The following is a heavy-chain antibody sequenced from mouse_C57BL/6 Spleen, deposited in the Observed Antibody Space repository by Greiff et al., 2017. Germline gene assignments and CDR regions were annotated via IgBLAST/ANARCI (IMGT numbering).Heavy chain of an antibody. CDR1: GYTFTSYG. V-gene: IGHV1-81*01. J-gene: IGHJ2*01. D-gene: IGHD2-3*01. CDR2: IYPRSGNT. Sequence: QVQLQQSGAELARPGASVKLSCKASGYTFTSYGISWVQQRTGQGPEWIGEIYPRSGNTYYNEKFKGKATLTADKSSSTAYMELRSLTSEDSAVYFCARGKAIYDGYYDYWGQGTTLTVSS. CDR3: ARGKAIYDGYYDY.